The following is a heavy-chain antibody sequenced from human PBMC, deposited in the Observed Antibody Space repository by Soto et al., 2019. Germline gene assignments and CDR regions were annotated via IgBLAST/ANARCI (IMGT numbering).Heavy chain of an antibody. CDR2: ISSSSSYI. CDR3: AREFSSFTIFAPDRGAFDI. V-gene: IGHV3-21*01. J-gene: IGHJ3*02. D-gene: IGHD3-3*01. CDR1: GFTFSSYS. Sequence: EVQLVESGGGLVKPGGSLRLSCAASGFTFSSYSMNWVRQAPGKGLEWVSSISSSSSYIYYADSVKGRFTISRDNAKNSLYLQMNSLRAEDTAVYYCAREFSSFTIFAPDRGAFDIWGQGTMVTVSS.